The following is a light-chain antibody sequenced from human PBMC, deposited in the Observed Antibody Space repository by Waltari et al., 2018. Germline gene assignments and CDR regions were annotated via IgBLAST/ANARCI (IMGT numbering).Light chain of an antibody. CDR1: QTISYSSNNKNY. V-gene: IGKV4-1*01. CDR3: QQYYSVPLT. J-gene: IGKJ1*01. CDR2: WAS. Sequence: DIVMTQSPDSLAVSLGERATINCKSSQTISYSSNNKNYLAWYQKTPGQPPSLLIAWASSRESGVPDRFSGSGSGTDFTLTISSLQVEDVAIYYCQQYYSVPLTFGQGTKVGIK.